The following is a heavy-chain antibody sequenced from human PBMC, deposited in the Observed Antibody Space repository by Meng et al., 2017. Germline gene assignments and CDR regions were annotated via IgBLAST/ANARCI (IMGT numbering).Heavy chain of an antibody. V-gene: IGHV4-61*01. Sequence: GSLRLSCTVSGGSVSSGSYYRSWIRQPPGKGLEWIGYIYYSGSTNYNPSLKSRVTISVDTSKNQFSLKLSSVTAADTAVYYCARHHYDSSGYYYYFDYWGQGTLVTVSS. J-gene: IGHJ4*02. CDR1: GGSVSSGSYY. CDR3: ARHHYDSSGYYYYFDY. CDR2: IYYSGST. D-gene: IGHD3-22*01.